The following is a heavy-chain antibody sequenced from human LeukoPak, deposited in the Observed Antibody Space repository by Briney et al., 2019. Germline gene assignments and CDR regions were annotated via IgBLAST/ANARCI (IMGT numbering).Heavy chain of an antibody. CDR2: IYYSGST. CDR1: GGSISSSSYY. CDR3: ARLVVVATNWFDP. V-gene: IGHV4-39*07. D-gene: IGHD2-15*01. J-gene: IGHJ5*02. Sequence: SETLSLTCTVSGGSISSSSYYWGWIRQPPGKGLEWIGSIYYSGSTYYNPSLKSRVTISVDTSKNQFSLKLSSVTAADTAVYYCARLVVVATNWFDPWGQGTLVTVSS.